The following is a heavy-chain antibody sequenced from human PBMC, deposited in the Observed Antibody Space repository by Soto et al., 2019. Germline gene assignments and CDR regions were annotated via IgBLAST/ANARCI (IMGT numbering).Heavy chain of an antibody. CDR3: AHCRGGVASF. CDR2: VYWDDDK. D-gene: IGHD3-16*01. CDR1: GFSLNTRDVG. Sequence: QITLNESGPALVKPTQTLTLTCTFSGFSLNTRDVGVGWIRQPPGKALEWLGVVYWDDDKTYSPSRKSRLTITKDTPKNQVVLRMTKMDPVDTATYYCAHCRGGVASFWGQGTLVTVSS. J-gene: IGHJ4*02. V-gene: IGHV2-5*02.